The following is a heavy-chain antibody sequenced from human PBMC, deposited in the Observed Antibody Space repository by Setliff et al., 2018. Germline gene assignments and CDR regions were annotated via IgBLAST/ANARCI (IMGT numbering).Heavy chain of an antibody. V-gene: IGHV3-30-3*01. D-gene: IGHD2-15*01. J-gene: IGHJ4*02. Sequence: GGSLRLSCAASGFTFSSYAMHWVRQAPGKGLEWVAVISYDGSNKYYADSVKGRFTISRENSKNTLYLQMNSLRAEDTAVYYCARLSIVVAPLGYWGQGTLVTVSS. CDR3: ARLSIVVAPLGY. CDR1: GFTFSSYA. CDR2: ISYDGSNK.